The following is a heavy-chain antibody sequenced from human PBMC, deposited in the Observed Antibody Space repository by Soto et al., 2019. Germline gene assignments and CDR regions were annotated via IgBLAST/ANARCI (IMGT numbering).Heavy chain of an antibody. Sequence: QVQLQESGPGLVKPSETLSLTCTVSGGSVSSGSYYWSWIRQPTGKGLEWIGYIYYSGSTNYNPSLKSRVTISVDTSKNQFSLKLSSVTAADTAVYYCARARYLPNFDYWGQGTLVTVSS. CDR1: GGSVSSGSYY. V-gene: IGHV4-61*01. CDR2: IYYSGST. CDR3: ARARYLPNFDY. D-gene: IGHD3-9*01. J-gene: IGHJ4*02.